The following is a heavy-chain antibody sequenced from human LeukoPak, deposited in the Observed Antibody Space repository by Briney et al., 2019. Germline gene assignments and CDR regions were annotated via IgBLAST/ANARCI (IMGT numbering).Heavy chain of an antibody. CDR2: INPNSGGT. V-gene: IGHV1-2*02. CDR3: ARDVRHYYGSGSYLGY. D-gene: IGHD3-10*01. Sequence: ASVKVSCKASGYTFTGYYMHWVRQAPGQGLEWMGWINPNSGGTNYAQKFQGRVTMTRDTSISTAYMELSRLRSDDTAVYYCARDVRHYYGSGSYLGYWGQGTLVTVSS. J-gene: IGHJ4*02. CDR1: GYTFTGYY.